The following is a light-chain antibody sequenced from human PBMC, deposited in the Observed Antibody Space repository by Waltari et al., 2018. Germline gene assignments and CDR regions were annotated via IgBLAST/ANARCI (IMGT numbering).Light chain of an antibody. Sequence: QSVLTQPPSVSEAPRQRVTISCSGSSSNIGNNAVNWYQQLPGKAPKLLIYYGDLLPSGVSDRFSGSKSGTSASLAISGLQSEDEADYYCAAWDDSLSGLVFGGGTKLTVL. CDR3: AAWDDSLSGLV. V-gene: IGLV1-36*01. J-gene: IGLJ2*01. CDR1: SSNIGNNA. CDR2: YGD.